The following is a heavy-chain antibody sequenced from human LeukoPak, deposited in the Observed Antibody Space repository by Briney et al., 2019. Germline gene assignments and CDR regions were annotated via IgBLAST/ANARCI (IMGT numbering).Heavy chain of an antibody. CDR1: GYTFTSYG. Sequence: GASVKVSCKASGYTFTSYGISWVRQAPGQGLEWMGGIIPIFGTANYAQKFQGRVTITTDESTSTAYMELSSLRSEDTAVYYCGAHYGSGSYVPGLVDYWGQGTLVTVSS. J-gene: IGHJ4*02. CDR3: GAHYGSGSYVPGLVDY. CDR2: IIPIFGTA. D-gene: IGHD3-10*01. V-gene: IGHV1-69*05.